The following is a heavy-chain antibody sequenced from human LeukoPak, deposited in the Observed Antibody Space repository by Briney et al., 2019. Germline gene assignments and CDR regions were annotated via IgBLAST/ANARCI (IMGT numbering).Heavy chain of an antibody. J-gene: IGHJ6*03. CDR3: ARGGPPGYYYDYYMDV. Sequence: PSETLSLTCAVSGGSFSGYYWSWIRQTPGKGLEWIWYIYYSGSTNFNPSLKSRVTISVDTSKNQFSLKMSSVTAADTAVYFCARGGPPGYYYDYYMDVWGKGTTVTISS. CDR2: IYYSGST. V-gene: IGHV4-59*01. CDR1: GGSFSGYY.